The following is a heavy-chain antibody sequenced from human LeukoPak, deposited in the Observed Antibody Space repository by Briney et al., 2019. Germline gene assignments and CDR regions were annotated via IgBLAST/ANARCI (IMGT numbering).Heavy chain of an antibody. CDR2: ISSSSAHI. J-gene: IGHJ4*02. CDR1: GFTFSSYS. CDR3: ARRGGSSSRRSPIDY. V-gene: IGHV3-21*06. Sequence: PGGSLRLSCAASGFTFSSYSMNWVRQAPGKGLEWVSFISSSSAHINYADSVRGRFTISRDNAKNSLFLQMNSLRVEDTAVYYCARRGGSSSRRSPIDYWGQGTLVTVSS. D-gene: IGHD6-6*01.